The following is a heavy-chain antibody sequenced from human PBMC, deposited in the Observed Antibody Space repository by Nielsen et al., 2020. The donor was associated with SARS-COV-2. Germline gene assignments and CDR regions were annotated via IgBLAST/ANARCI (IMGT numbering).Heavy chain of an antibody. CDR3: AIGLVTTSRYFYGMDV. Sequence: SETLSLTCTVSGGSIGSYSYYWGWVRQPPGKGLGWIGTAYSRGTTYYNPSLKSRLTISVDTSKNQFSLKLKSVTAADSAVYYCAIGLVTTSRYFYGMDVWGQGTTVTVSS. V-gene: IGHV4-39*01. CDR2: AYSRGTT. D-gene: IGHD2-21*02. CDR1: GGSIGSYSYY. J-gene: IGHJ6*02.